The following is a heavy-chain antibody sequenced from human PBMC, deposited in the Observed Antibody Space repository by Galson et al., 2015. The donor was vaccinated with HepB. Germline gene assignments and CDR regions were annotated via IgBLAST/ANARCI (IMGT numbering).Heavy chain of an antibody. CDR3: ARVHPERHYGSGSYFDY. J-gene: IGHJ4*02. CDR1: GYTFTSYY. Sequence: SVKVSCKASGYTFTSYYMHWVRQAPGQGLEWMGIINPSGGSTSYAQKFQGRVTMTRDTSTSTVYMELSSLRSEDTAVYYCARVHPERHYGSGSYFDYWGQGTLVTVSS. D-gene: IGHD3-10*01. CDR2: INPSGGST. V-gene: IGHV1-46*01.